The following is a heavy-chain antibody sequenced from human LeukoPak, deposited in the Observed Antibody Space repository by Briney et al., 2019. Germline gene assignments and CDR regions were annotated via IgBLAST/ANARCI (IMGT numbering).Heavy chain of an antibody. V-gene: IGHV3-23*01. CDR2: LTGDGNT. CDR1: GFTFTGYA. Sequence: GESLRLSCAASGFTFTGYAMSWVRQAPGKGLEWVSVLTGDGNTYYADSVKGRFTNSRDDSKNTLFLQMNSLRAEDTAVYFCAKVKWKLIGYFDYWGQGTLVTVSS. J-gene: IGHJ4*02. D-gene: IGHD1-20*01. CDR3: AKVKWKLIGYFDY.